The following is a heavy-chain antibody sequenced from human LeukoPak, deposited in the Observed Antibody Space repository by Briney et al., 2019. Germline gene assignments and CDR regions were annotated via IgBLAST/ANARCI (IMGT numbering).Heavy chain of an antibody. CDR2: VTGGGGTT. J-gene: IGHJ3*01. D-gene: IGHD3-22*01. CDR1: GFTFRSYA. Sequence: GGSLRLSCAASGFTFRSYAMSWVRQAPGKGLEWVSTVTGGGGTTYYADSVMGRFTVSRDNAKNSVYLQMNSLRAEDTAQYYCARDRGYYETSAWYDAFDVWGQGTMVTVSS. CDR3: ARDRGYYETSAWYDAFDV. V-gene: IGHV3-23*01.